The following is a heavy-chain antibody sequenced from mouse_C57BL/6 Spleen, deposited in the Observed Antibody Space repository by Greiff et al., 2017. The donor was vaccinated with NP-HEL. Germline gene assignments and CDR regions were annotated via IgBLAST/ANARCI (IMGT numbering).Heavy chain of an antibody. V-gene: IGHV1-64*01. J-gene: IGHJ4*01. CDR2: IHPNSGST. Sequence: VQLQQSGAELVKPGASVKLSCKASGYTFTSYWMHWVKQRPGQGLEWIGMIHPNSGSTNYNEKFKSKATLTVDKSSSTAYMQLRSLTSEDSAVYYCARSGTSDAMDYWGQGTSVTVSS. D-gene: IGHD2-14*01. CDR1: GYTFTSYW. CDR3: ARSGTSDAMDY.